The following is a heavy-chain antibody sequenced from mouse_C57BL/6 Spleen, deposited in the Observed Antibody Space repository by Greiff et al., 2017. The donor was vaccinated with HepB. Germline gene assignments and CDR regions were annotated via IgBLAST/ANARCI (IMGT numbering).Heavy chain of an antibody. V-gene: IGHV1-15*01. CDR2: IDPETGGT. J-gene: IGHJ3*01. D-gene: IGHD1-1*01. Sequence: VKLMESGAELVRPGASVTLSCKASGYKFTDYEMHWVKQTPVHGLEWIGAIDPETGGTAYNQKFKGKAILTADKSSSTAYMELRSLTSEDSAVYYCTRDYYGSSYRFAYWGQGTLVTVSA. CDR3: TRDYYGSSYRFAY. CDR1: GYKFTDYE.